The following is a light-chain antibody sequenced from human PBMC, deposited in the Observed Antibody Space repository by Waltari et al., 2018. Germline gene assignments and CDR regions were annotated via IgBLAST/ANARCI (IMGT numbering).Light chain of an antibody. V-gene: IGLV2-14*03. CDR1: IRDVGGYKY. CDR3: SSFTSSSSFV. J-gene: IGLJ1*01. Sequence: QSALTQPASVSGSPGQSINISCTGTIRDVGGYKYVSWYQQHPGDVPRLLIYDVVKRPSGVSSRLSGSKSDNTARLTISGLQAADEAHYYCSSFTSSSSFVFGSGTKVTV. CDR2: DVV.